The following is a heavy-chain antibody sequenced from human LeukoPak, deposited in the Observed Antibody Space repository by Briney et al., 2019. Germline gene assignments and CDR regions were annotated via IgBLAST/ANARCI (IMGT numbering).Heavy chain of an antibody. D-gene: IGHD3-10*01. CDR2: ISSSSSYI. Sequence: PGGSLRLSCAASGFTFSSYSMNWVRQAAGKGLEWVSSISSSSSYIYYADSVKGRFTISRDNAKNSLYLQMNSLRAEDTAVYYCARDRGTAFDYWGQGTLVTVSS. J-gene: IGHJ4*02. CDR3: ARDRGTAFDY. CDR1: GFTFSSYS. V-gene: IGHV3-21*01.